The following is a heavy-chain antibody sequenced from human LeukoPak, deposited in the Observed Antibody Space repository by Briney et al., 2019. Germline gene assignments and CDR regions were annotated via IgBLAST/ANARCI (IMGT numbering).Heavy chain of an antibody. J-gene: IGHJ4*02. CDR2: ILSSDGTGGGA. V-gene: IGHV3-23*01. CDR3: ASALQPYYYYDSGSISYFDY. Sequence: SGGSLRLSCEASGFTFSSYAMSWVRQIPGRGLEWVASILSSDGTGGGAHYADFVRGRFTISRDNAKNSLYLQMNSLRAEDTAVYYCASALQPYYYYDSGSISYFDYWGQGTLVTVSS. CDR1: GFTFSSYA. D-gene: IGHD3-10*01.